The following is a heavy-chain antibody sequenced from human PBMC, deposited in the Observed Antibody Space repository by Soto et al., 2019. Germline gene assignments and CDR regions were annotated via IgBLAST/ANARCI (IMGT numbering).Heavy chain of an antibody. CDR1: AGSISTDY. D-gene: IGHD6-25*01. V-gene: IGHV4-59*01. CDR2: VSYSGSS. J-gene: IGHJ5*02. Sequence: SETLSLTCTVSAGSISTDYWSWIRQPPGKGPEWIGFVSYSGSSIYNPSLKSRLTISVDTSKNQFSLKLTSVTAADTAVYYCARLMAATFDPWGQGTMVTVSS. CDR3: ARLMAATFDP.